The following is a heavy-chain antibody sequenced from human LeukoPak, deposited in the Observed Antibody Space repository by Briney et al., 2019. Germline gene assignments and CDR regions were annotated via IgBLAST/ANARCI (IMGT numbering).Heavy chain of an antibody. Sequence: GGSLRLSCAASGFTFSSYSMNWVRQAPGKGLEWVSSISSSSSYIYYADSVKGRFTISRDNAKNSLYLQMNSLRAEDTAVYYCARARSGYCSSTSCFFDYWGQGTQVTVSS. V-gene: IGHV3-21*01. CDR2: ISSSSSYI. J-gene: IGHJ4*02. CDR1: GFTFSSYS. D-gene: IGHD2-2*01. CDR3: ARARSGYCSSTSCFFDY.